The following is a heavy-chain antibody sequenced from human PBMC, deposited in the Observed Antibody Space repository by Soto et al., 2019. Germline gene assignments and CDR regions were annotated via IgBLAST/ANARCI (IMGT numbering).Heavy chain of an antibody. D-gene: IGHD3-10*01. Sequence: QVQLVQSGAEVKEPGDSVRVSCEASGYTFTAYYIHWVRQAPGQGLEWMGWINPKFGDTTYAQDFQGRVSMTRDMSISTVYIELSRLTSDDTAIDYCARNMDYYYGPGSGNGHGFWGQGTTVTVFS. V-gene: IGHV1-2*02. CDR2: INPKFGDT. CDR1: GYTFTAYY. CDR3: ARNMDYYYGPGSGNGHGF. J-gene: IGHJ6*02.